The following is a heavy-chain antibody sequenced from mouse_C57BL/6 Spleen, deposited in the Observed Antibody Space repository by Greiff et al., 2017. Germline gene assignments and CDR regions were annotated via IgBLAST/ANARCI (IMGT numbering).Heavy chain of an antibody. J-gene: IGHJ2*01. CDR3: ARAFYNQVYFDY. CDR1: GYTFTSYG. D-gene: IGHD1-1*01. V-gene: IGHV1-58*01. Sequence: EVQLQQSGAELVRPGSSVTMSCKTSGYTFTSYGINWVKQRPGQGLEWIGYIFIGNGYTEYNEKFKGKDTLTSEKSSSTAYMQISSLTSEDSSIYICARAFYNQVYFDYWGQGTTLTVSS. CDR2: IFIGNGYT.